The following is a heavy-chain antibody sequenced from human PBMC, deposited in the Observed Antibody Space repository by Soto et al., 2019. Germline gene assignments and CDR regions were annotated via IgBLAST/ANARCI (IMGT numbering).Heavy chain of an antibody. V-gene: IGHV3-23*01. J-gene: IGHJ4*02. CDR3: AKDTGTSPIQWLIAYCFDH. CDR1: GFTFESYA. Sequence: GGSLRLSCAASGFTFESYAMSWVRQAPGKGLEWVSGISTSGTSGGKTYYADSVKGRFTISRDNSKNTLSLQMNSLRVEDTAVYYCAKDTGTSPIQWLIAYCFDHWGQGTLVTVSS. CDR2: ISTSGTSGGKT. D-gene: IGHD6-19*01.